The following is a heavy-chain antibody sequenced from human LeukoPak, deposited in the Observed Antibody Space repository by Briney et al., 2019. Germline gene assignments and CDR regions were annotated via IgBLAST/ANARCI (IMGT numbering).Heavy chain of an antibody. V-gene: IGHV3-74*01. CDR3: ARGSITILYYGMDV. J-gene: IGHJ6*02. D-gene: IGHD3-3*01. CDR1: GFTFSSYW. CDR2: INSDGSST. Sequence: GGSLRLSCAASGFTFSSYWMPWVRQAPGKGLVWVSRINSDGSSTSYADSVKGRFTISRDNAKSTLYLQMNSLRAEDTAVYYCARGSITILYYGMDVWGQGTTVTVSS.